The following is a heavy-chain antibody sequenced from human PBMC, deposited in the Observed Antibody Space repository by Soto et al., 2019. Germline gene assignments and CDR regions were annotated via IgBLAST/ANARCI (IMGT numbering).Heavy chain of an antibody. J-gene: IGHJ5*02. CDR2: ISDDGSNK. D-gene: IGHD6-19*01. CDR1: GFRFSGYG. V-gene: IGHV3-30*18. Sequence: GGSLRLSFAASGFRFSGYGMHWVRHAPVKGLEWLAAISDDGSNKYYGDSVKGRFTISRDNSKNTLYLQINSLRAEDTAVYYCAKDRECENNNGWPQGSWGQGTQVTFSS. CDR3: AKDRECENNNGWPQGS.